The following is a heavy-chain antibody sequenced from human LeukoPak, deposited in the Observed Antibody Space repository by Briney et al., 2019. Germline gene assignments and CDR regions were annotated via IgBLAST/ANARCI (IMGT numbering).Heavy chain of an antibody. V-gene: IGHV4-39*01. CDR2: IYCSGST. J-gene: IGHJ5*02. CDR1: GGSISSSSYY. Sequence: PSETLSLTCTVSGGSISSSSYYWGWIRQPPGEGLEWIGSIYCSGSTYYNPSLKSRVTISVDTSKNQFSLKLSSVTAADTAVYYCATQQPDYYDSSGLGFDPWGQGTLVTVSS. CDR3: ATQQPDYYDSSGLGFDP. D-gene: IGHD3-22*01.